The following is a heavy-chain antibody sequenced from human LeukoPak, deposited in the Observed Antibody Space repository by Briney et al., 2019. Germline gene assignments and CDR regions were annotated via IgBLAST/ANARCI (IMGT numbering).Heavy chain of an antibody. CDR2: IYHTGST. V-gene: IGHV4-38-2*01. J-gene: IGHJ4*02. Sequence: PAETLSLTCAVSGYSISSGYYWGWIRQPPRKGLEWVGSIYHTGSTYYNPSLQSRVTISLDSPKNQFSLKLTSVTAADTAVYYCASGGTAVVMALTYYFDTWGQGTPVTVSS. CDR3: ASGGTAVVMALTYYFDT. CDR1: GYSISSGYY. D-gene: IGHD3-22*01.